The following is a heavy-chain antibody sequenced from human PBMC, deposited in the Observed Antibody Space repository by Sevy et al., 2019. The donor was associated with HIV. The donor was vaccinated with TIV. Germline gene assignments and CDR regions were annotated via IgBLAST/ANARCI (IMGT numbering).Heavy chain of an antibody. V-gene: IGHV3-15*01. D-gene: IGHD3-22*01. CDR3: TTYYDSTGYYLYLDFDY. CDR2: IKSDGGTA. Sequence: GGSLRLSCAASESIVTNAWMSWVRRAPGKGLEWVGRIKSDGGTADYASHLKGRFTISRDASENMLYLQMHSLKSEDTAVYYCTTYYDSTGYYLYLDFDYWGQGTQVTVSS. J-gene: IGHJ4*02. CDR1: ESIVTNAW.